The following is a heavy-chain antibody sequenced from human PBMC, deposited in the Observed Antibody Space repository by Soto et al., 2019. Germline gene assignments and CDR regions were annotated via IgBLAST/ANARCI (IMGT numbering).Heavy chain of an antibody. CDR3: ARVGGGTGRAFDI. D-gene: IGHD3-16*01. Sequence: TSETLSLTCTVSGGPISGRGYYWSWIRQHPGKGLEWIGYIYYSGSTYYNPSLKSRVTISVDTSKNQFSLKLSSVTAADTAVYYCARVGGGTGRAFDIWGQGTMVTVSS. V-gene: IGHV4-31*03. CDR1: GGPISGRGYY. CDR2: IYYSGST. J-gene: IGHJ3*02.